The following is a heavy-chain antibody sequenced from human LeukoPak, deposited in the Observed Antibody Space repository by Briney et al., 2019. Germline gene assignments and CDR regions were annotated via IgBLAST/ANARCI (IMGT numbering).Heavy chain of an antibody. CDR2: MNPNSGNT. CDR3: ARGLGKAPKRRYYFDY. D-gene: IGHD1-1*01. Sequence: ASVKVSCKASGYTFTSYDINWVRQATGQGLEWMGWMNPNSGNTGYAQKFQGRVTMTRNTSISTAYMELSSLRSEDTAAYYCARGLGKAPKRRYYFDYWGQGTLVTVSS. V-gene: IGHV1-8*01. J-gene: IGHJ4*02. CDR1: GYTFTSYD.